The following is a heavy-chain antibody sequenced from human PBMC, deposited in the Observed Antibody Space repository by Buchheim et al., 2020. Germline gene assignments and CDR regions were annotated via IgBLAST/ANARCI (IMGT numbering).Heavy chain of an antibody. V-gene: IGHV4-30-2*01. J-gene: IGHJ4*02. Sequence: QLQLQESGSGLVKPSQTLSLTCAVSGGSISSGGYSWNWIRQPPGKGLEWIGYIYHSGSTYYNPSLKSRVTISVDRSKKQFFLKLSSVTAADTAVYYCARGRSITFGGVIAPSLDYWGQATL. CDR3: ARGRSITFGGVIAPSLDY. CDR1: GGSISSGGYS. CDR2: IYHSGST. D-gene: IGHD3-16*02.